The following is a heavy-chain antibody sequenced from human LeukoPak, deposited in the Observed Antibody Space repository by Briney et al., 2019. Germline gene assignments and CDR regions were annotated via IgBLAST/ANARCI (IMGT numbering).Heavy chain of an antibody. CDR1: GFTVSNNY. V-gene: IGHV3-66*02. CDR2: IYSGGST. Sequence: PGGSLRLSCAAPGFTVSNNYMSWVRQAPGKGLEWVSVIYSGGSTYYADSVKGRFTISRDNSKNTLYLHMNSLRAEDTAVYYCARDYRRLEYWGQGTLVTVSS. J-gene: IGHJ4*02. D-gene: IGHD1-1*01. CDR3: ARDYRRLEY.